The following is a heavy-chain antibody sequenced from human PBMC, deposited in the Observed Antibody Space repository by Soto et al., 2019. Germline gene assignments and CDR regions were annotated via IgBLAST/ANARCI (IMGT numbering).Heavy chain of an antibody. CDR3: ARESEDLTSNFDY. J-gene: IGHJ4*02. CDR1: GFTFSDYY. CDR2: ISDSSNNI. V-gene: IGHV3-11*04. Sequence: PGGSLRLSCAASGFTFSDYYMAWIRQAPGKGLEWVSSISDSSNNIYYADSMKGRFTVSRDNVKNSLYLEMNSLSDEDTAVYYCARESEDLTSNFDYWGQGTLVTVSS.